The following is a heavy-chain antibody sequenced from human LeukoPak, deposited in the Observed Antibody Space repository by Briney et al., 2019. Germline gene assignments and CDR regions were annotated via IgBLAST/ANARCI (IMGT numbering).Heavy chain of an antibody. D-gene: IGHD3-3*01. V-gene: IGHV4-39*07. CDR3: AGEGGSGYYRWNFDY. CDR2: IYYSGST. Sequence: PSETLSLTCTVSGGSISSSSYYWGWIRQPPGKGLEWIGSIYYSGSTYYNPSLKSRVTISVDTSKTQFSLKLSSVTAADTAVYYCAGEGGSGYYRWNFDYWGQGTQVTVSS. CDR1: GGSISSSSYY. J-gene: IGHJ4*02.